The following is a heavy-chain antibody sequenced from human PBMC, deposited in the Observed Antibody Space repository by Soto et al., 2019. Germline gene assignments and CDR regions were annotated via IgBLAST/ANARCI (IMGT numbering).Heavy chain of an antibody. Sequence: EVQLVESGGGLVQPGGSLKLSCAASGFTFSGSAMHWVRQASGKGLEWVGRIRSKANSYATAYAASVKGRFTISRDDSKNTAYLQMNSLKTEDTAVYYCTRLHYDSSGYYYDAFDIWGQGTMVTVSS. CDR3: TRLHYDSSGYYYDAFDI. J-gene: IGHJ3*02. CDR2: IRSKANSYAT. V-gene: IGHV3-73*02. D-gene: IGHD3-22*01. CDR1: GFTFSGSA.